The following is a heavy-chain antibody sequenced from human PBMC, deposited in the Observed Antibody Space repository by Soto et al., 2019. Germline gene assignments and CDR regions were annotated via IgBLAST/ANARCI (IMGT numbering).Heavy chain of an antibody. D-gene: IGHD2-15*01. J-gene: IGHJ5*02. CDR2: ISAYNGNT. CDR3: ARVAYCSGGSCYSLANWFDP. Sequence: ASVKVSCKVSGYTFTSYGISWVRQAPGQGLEWMGWISAYNGNTNYAQKLQGRVTMTTDTSTSTAYMELRSLRSGDTAVYYCARVAYCSGGSCYSLANWFDPWGQGTLVTVSS. CDR1: GYTFTSYG. V-gene: IGHV1-18*01.